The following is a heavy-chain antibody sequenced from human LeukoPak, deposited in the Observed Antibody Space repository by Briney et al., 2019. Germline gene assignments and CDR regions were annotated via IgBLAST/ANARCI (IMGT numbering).Heavy chain of an antibody. CDR2: IKEDGSEK. CDR1: XFTXXXXW. CDR3: ARGRLGDS. J-gene: IGHJ4*02. Sequence: XFTXXXXWMSWVRXAPGKGLEWVANIKEDGSEKYYVDSVKGRFTISRDNAKNSLYLQMNSLRAEDTAVYYCARGRLGDSWGQGTLVTVSS. D-gene: IGHD4-11*01. V-gene: IGHV3-7*01.